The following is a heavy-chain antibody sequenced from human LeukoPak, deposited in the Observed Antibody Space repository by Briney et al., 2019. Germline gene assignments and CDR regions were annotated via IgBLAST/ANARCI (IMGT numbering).Heavy chain of an antibody. D-gene: IGHD4-17*01. J-gene: IGHJ4*02. CDR3: ARGFTTVTTELYYFDY. V-gene: IGHV1-69*04. CDR1: GGTFSTYA. Sequence: SVKVSCKASGGTFSTYAISWVRQAPGQGLEWMGRIIPILGIANYAQKFQGRVTITADKSTSTAYMEPSRLRSEDTAVYYCARGFTTVTTELYYFDYWGQGTLVTVSS. CDR2: IIPILGIA.